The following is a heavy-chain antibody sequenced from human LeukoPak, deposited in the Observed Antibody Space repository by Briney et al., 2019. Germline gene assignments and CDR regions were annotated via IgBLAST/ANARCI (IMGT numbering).Heavy chain of an antibody. CDR1: GYTFTGYY. Sequence: ASVKVSCKASGYTFTGYYMHWVRQAPGRGLEWMGWINPNSGGTNYAQKFQGRVTMTRDTSISTAYMELSRLRSDDTAVYYCASGPSVYDFWSGYYGRGFDYWGQGTLVTVSS. CDR2: INPNSGGT. V-gene: IGHV1-2*02. D-gene: IGHD3-3*01. CDR3: ASGPSVYDFWSGYYGRGFDY. J-gene: IGHJ4*02.